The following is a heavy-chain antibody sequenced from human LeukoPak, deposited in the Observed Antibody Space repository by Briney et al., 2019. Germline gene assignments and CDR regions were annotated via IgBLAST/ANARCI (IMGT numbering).Heavy chain of an antibody. D-gene: IGHD4-11*01. V-gene: IGHV1-46*01. CDR1: GYTFTNYY. Sequence: ASVKVSCKASGYTFTNYYIHWVRQAPGQGLEWMGLINPSGGSTNYAQKFQGRVTMTRDTSTSTVYMELSSLRSEDTAVYYCARDLGDYSNYVDYWGQGTLVTVSS. CDR2: INPSGGST. CDR3: ARDLGDYSNYVDY. J-gene: IGHJ4*02.